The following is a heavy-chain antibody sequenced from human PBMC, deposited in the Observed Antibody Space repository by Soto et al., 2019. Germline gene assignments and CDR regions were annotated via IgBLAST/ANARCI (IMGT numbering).Heavy chain of an antibody. Sequence: PVGSLRLSCAASGFIFSTYTINWVRQAPGKGLEWVASISSSSRDIFYADSVKARFTISRDNANSSVDPQMNSLRVGDTAIYYCARGSWGGDGIDVWGQGTTVTVSS. D-gene: IGHD3-16*01. CDR3: ARGSWGGDGIDV. CDR2: ISSSSRDI. J-gene: IGHJ6*02. V-gene: IGHV3-21*01. CDR1: GFIFSTYT.